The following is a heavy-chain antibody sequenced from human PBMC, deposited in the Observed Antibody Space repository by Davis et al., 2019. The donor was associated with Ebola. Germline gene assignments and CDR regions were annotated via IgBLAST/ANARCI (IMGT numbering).Heavy chain of an antibody. CDR3: ARDITMVQGGWFDP. J-gene: IGHJ5*02. Sequence: ASVKVSCKASGYTFTSYGISWVRQAPGQGLEWMGGIIPIFGTANYEQKLQGRVTMTTDTSTSTAYMELRSLRSDDTAVYYCARDITMVQGGWFDPWGQGTLVTVSS. V-gene: IGHV1-18*01. CDR1: GYTFTSYG. CDR2: IIPIFGTA. D-gene: IGHD3-10*01.